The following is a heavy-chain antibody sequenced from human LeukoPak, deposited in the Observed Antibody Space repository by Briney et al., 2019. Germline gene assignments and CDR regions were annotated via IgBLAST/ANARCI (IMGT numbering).Heavy chain of an antibody. CDR2: IKQDGSEK. D-gene: IGHD3-22*01. V-gene: IGHV3-7*01. CDR3: ARGRITYYYDSSGYAAFDI. CDR1: GFTFSSYW. J-gene: IGHJ3*02. Sequence: GGSLRLSCAASGFTFSSYWMSWVRQAPGKGLEWVANIKQDGSEKYYVDSVKGRFTISRDNSKNTLYLQMNSLRAEDTAVYYCARGRITYYYDSSGYAAFDIWGQGTMVTVSS.